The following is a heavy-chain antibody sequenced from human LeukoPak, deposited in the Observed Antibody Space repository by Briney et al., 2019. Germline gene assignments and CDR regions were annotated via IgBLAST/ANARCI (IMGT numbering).Heavy chain of an antibody. Sequence: GGSLRLSCAASGFTFSNAWMSWVRQAPGRGLEWVGRIKSKTDGGTTDYAAPVKGRFIISRDDSKNTLYLQMNSLKTEDTAVYYCAKDREHSYGYYFDYWGQGTLVTVSS. V-gene: IGHV3-15*01. CDR1: GFTFSNAW. D-gene: IGHD5-18*01. CDR2: IKSKTDGGTT. J-gene: IGHJ4*02. CDR3: AKDREHSYGYYFDY.